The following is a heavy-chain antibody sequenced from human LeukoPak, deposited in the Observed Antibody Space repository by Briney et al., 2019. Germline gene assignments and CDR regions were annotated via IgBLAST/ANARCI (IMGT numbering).Heavy chain of an antibody. CDR3: ARRVWGSYRVIDY. J-gene: IGHJ4*02. CDR1: GDSISRYY. Sequence: SSETLSLTCTVSGDSISRYYWSWIRQPPGKGLEWIGEINHSGSTNYNPSLKSRVTISIDTSKNQFSLQLSSVTAADTAVYYCARRVWGSYRVIDYWGQGTLVTVSS. CDR2: INHSGST. V-gene: IGHV4-34*01. D-gene: IGHD3-16*02.